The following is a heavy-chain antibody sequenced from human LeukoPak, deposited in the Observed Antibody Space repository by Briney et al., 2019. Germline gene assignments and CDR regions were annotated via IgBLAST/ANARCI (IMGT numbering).Heavy chain of an antibody. CDR2: ISSDGRVG. D-gene: IGHD3-10*01. V-gene: IGHV3-48*03. Sequence: GGSLRLSCAASGFSFSSYEMNWVRQAPGKGLEWVSHISSDGRVGRYVDSVRGRFTMSRDNAKNLLFLQMNGLRAEDTAVYYCARFYGSGSFDCWGQGTLVTVSS. CDR1: GFSFSSYE. CDR3: ARFYGSGSFDC. J-gene: IGHJ4*02.